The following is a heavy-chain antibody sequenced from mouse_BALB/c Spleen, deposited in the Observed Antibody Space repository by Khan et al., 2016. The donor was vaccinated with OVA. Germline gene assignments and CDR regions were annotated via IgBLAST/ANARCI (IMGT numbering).Heavy chain of an antibody. CDR2: IWSGGST. V-gene: IGHV2-2*02. CDR1: GFSLTNYG. J-gene: IGHJ3*01. CDR3: ARNYDYDEGLTY. Sequence: QVQLKQSGPGLVQPSQSLSITCTVSGFSLTNYGVHWVRQSPGKGLEWRGLIWSGGSTDYNAAFISRLSISKDNSKSQVFFKMNSLQANDTAIYYCARNYDYDEGLTYWGQGTLVTVSA. D-gene: IGHD2-4*01.